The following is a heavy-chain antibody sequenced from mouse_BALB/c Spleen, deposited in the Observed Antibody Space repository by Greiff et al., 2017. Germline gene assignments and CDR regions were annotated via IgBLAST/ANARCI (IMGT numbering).Heavy chain of an antibody. CDR1: GFTFSSYA. V-gene: IGHV5-6-5*01. D-gene: IGHD1-1*01. CDR3: ARGQDYYYGSSWFAY. J-gene: IGHJ3*01. Sequence: EVKLVESGGGLVKPGGSLKLSCAASGFTFSSYAMSWVRQTPEKRLEWVASISSGGSTYYPDSVKGRFTISRDNARNILYLQMSSLRSEDTAMYYCARGQDYYYGSSWFAYWGQGTLVTVSA. CDR2: ISSGGST.